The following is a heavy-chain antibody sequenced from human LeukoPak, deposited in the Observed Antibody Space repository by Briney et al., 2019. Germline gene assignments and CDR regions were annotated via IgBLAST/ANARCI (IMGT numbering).Heavy chain of an antibody. Sequence: SETLPLTCTVSGGSISSYYWSWIRQPPGKGLEWIGYTYYSGSTNYNPSLKSRVTISVDTSKNQFSLKLSSVTAADTAVYYCARRGSGRKAFDIWGQGTMVTVSS. D-gene: IGHD1-26*01. CDR2: TYYSGST. CDR1: GGSISSYY. J-gene: IGHJ3*02. CDR3: ARRGSGRKAFDI. V-gene: IGHV4-59*08.